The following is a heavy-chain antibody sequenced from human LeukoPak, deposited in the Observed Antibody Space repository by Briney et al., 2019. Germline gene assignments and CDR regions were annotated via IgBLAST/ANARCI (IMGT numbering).Heavy chain of an antibody. CDR3: ARGYSYAQDY. CDR2: IYYSGST. J-gene: IGHJ4*02. Sequence: SETLSLTCTVSGGSISSYYWSWIWQPPGKGLEWIGYIYYSGSTNYNPSLKSRVTISVDTSKNQFSLKLSPVTAADTAVYYCARGYSYAQDYWGQGTLVTVSS. D-gene: IGHD5-18*01. V-gene: IGHV4-59*01. CDR1: GGSISSYY.